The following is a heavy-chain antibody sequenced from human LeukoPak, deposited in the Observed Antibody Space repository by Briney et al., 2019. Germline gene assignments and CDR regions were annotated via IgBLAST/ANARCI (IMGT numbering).Heavy chain of an antibody. CDR3: ARDTKGITMARGAPVRSFGMDV. J-gene: IGHJ6*02. CDR1: GFTFSSYG. Sequence: GGSLRLSCAASGFTFSSYGMHWVRQAPGKGLEWVAFIRYDGSNKYYADSVKGRFTISRDNSKNTLYLQMNSLRAEDTAVYYCARDTKGITMARGAPVRSFGMDVWGQGTTVTVSS. V-gene: IGHV3-30*02. D-gene: IGHD3-10*01. CDR2: IRYDGSNK.